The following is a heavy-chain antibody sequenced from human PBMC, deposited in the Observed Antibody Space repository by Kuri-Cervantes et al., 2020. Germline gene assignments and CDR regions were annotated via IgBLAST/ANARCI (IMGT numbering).Heavy chain of an antibody. CDR2: INPNSGGT. CDR1: GYTFTGYY. V-gene: IGHV1-2*02. CDR3: ARDQKFAYYYDSSGYYGGWFDP. D-gene: IGHD3-22*01. Sequence: ASVKVSCKASGYTFTGYYMHWVRQAPGQGLEWMGWINPNSGGTNYAQKFQGRVTMTRDTSISTAYMELSRLRSDDTAVYYCARDQKFAYYYDSSGYYGGWFDPWGQGTLVTVSS. J-gene: IGHJ5*02.